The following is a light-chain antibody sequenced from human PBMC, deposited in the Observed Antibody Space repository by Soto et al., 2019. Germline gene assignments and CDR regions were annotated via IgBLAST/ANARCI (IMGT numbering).Light chain of an antibody. Sequence: DIQMTQSPSSLSASLGDRLTITCRASQGISSYLNWYQQKPGKAPKLLIHATSTLQSGVPSRFSGSGSGTDFTLTISSLQPEDFATYHCQQTYTTPWTFGQGTKVEVK. V-gene: IGKV1-39*01. CDR2: ATS. J-gene: IGKJ1*01. CDR1: QGISSY. CDR3: QQTYTTPWT.